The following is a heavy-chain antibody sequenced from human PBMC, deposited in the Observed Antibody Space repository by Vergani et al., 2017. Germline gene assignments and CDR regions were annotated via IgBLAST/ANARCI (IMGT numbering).Heavy chain of an antibody. Sequence: QVRLEESGPGLVKPSETLALTCAGSGYPRGSGFYWAWLRQSPGEGLQWLTSIHNRGQTYHNPSLKSRVSVSLDTSKNRFSLNLTSVTATDTAVYYCARSQGDYWYFDLWVPGSLVTVSS. J-gene: IGHJ2*01. CDR1: GYPRGSGFY. CDR2: IHNRGQT. V-gene: IGHV4-38-2*01. CDR3: ARSQGDYWYFDL. D-gene: IGHD2-21*01.